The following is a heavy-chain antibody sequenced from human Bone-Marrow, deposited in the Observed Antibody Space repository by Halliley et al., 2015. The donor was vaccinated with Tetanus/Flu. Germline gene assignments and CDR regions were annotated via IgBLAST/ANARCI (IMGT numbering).Heavy chain of an antibody. CDR1: GGSISSSNW. D-gene: IGHD3-22*01. CDR3: ARTDDSGPSDS. CDR2: IYHSGSI. J-gene: IGHJ4*02. Sequence: GLVKPSGTLSLICAVSGGSISSSNWWSWVRQPPGKGLEWIGEIYHSGSINYNPSLKSRATISVDKSKNQFSLKLTSVTAADTAVYYCARTDDSGPSDSWGQGTLVTVSS. V-gene: IGHV4-4*02.